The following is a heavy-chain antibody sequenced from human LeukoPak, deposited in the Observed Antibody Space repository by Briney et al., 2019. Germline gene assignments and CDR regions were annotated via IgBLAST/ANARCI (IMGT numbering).Heavy chain of an antibody. CDR2: IIPIFGTA. CDR1: GGTFSSYA. D-gene: IGHD2-2*01. V-gene: IGHV1-69*13. J-gene: IGHJ4*02. CDR3: AXXXXXVVXXXAFDY. Sequence: ASVKVSCKASGGTFSSYAISWVRQAPGQGLEWMGGIIPIFGTANYAQKFQGRVTITADESTSTAYMELSSLRSEDTAVYYCAXXXXXVVXXXAFDYWGQGTLVTVS.